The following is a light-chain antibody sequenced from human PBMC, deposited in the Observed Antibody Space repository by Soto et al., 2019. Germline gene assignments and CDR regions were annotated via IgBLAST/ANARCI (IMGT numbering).Light chain of an antibody. J-gene: IGLJ1*01. CDR2: DVS. CDR1: NSDVGGYNY. Sequence: QSALTQPASVSGSPGQSITISCTGTNSDVGGYNYVSWYQQHPGKAPKLMIYDVSNRPSGVSNRFSGSKSGNTASLTISGLQAEDEADYYCSSYTSSSTLFYVFGTGTKLTVL. CDR3: SSYTSSSTLFYV. V-gene: IGLV2-14*01.